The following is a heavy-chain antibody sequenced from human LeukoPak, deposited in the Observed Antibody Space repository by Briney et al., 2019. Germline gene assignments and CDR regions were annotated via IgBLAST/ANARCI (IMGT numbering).Heavy chain of an antibody. CDR1: GFTFTYYA. CDR2: IYSGGST. CDR3: ARADSGNSYLFDF. Sequence: PGGSLRLSCAASGFTFTYYAMSWVRQAPGKGLEWVSVIYSGGSTYYADSVKGRFTISRDNSKNTLYLQMNSLRAEDTAVYYCARADSGNSYLFDFWGQGTLVTVSS. D-gene: IGHD1-26*01. J-gene: IGHJ4*02. V-gene: IGHV3-53*01.